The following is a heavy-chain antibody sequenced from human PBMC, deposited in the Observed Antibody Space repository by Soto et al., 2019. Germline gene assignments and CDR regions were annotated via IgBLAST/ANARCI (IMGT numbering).Heavy chain of an antibody. V-gene: IGHV1-8*01. J-gene: IGHJ6*02. CDR3: ARSYSSSRHYGMDV. D-gene: IGHD6-13*01. CDR2: MNPNSGNT. CDR1: GYTFTSYD. Sequence: GASVKVSCKASGYTFTSYDINWVRQATGQGLEWMGWMNPNSGNTGYAQKFQGRVNMTRNTSISTAYMELSSLRSEDTAVYYCARSYSSSRHYGMDVWGQGTTVTVSS.